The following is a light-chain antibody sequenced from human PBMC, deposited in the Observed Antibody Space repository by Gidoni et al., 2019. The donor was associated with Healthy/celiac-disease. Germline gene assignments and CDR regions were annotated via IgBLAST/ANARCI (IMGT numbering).Light chain of an antibody. CDR1: NLGDKY. CDR3: QAWDSSTVV. Sequence: SYQLTQPPPVSVSPGQPARITCSGDNLGDKYACWYQQKPGQSPVLFIYQASKRPSGIPERFSGSNSGNTATLTISGTQAMDEADYYCQAWDSSTVVFGGGTKLTVL. J-gene: IGLJ2*01. CDR2: QAS. V-gene: IGLV3-1*01.